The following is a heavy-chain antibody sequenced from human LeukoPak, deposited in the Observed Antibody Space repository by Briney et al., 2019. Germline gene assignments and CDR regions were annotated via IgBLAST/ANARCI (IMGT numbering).Heavy chain of an antibody. J-gene: IGHJ6*02. CDR1: GGSITSY. CDR3: ARDFRGNYGSRGMDV. D-gene: IGHD5-24*01. Sequence: SETLSLTCTVSGGSITSYWSWIRQPPGKGLEWIGYIYHSGSTNYNPSLKSRVTMSIDTSKNQFSLKLSSVTAADTAVYYCARDFRGNYGSRGMDVWGQGTTVTVSS. CDR2: IYHSGST. V-gene: IGHV4-59*01.